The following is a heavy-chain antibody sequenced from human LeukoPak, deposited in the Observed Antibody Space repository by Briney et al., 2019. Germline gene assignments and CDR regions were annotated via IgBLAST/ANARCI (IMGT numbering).Heavy chain of an antibody. CDR3: AREIYTSLRFLEVSAFDI. CDR1: GYTFTSYY. CDR2: INPSGGST. J-gene: IGHJ3*02. D-gene: IGHD3-3*01. Sequence: GASVKVSCKASGYTFTSYYMHWVRQAPGQGLEWMGIINPSGGSTSYAQKFQGRVTITADESTSTAYMELSSLRSEDTAVYYCAREIYTSLRFLEVSAFDIWGQGTMVTVSS. V-gene: IGHV1-46*01.